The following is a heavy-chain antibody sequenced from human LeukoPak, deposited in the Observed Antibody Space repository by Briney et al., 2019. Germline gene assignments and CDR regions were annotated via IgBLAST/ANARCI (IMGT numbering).Heavy chain of an antibody. J-gene: IGHJ3*02. CDR1: GGSISSYY. V-gene: IGHV4-59*01. Sequence: SETLSLTCTVSGGSISSYYWSWIRQPPGKGLEWFGYIYYSGSTIYNPSLKSRVTISVDTSKSHFSLKLSSVTAADTAVYYCARASFYGFAFDIWGQGTMVTVSS. CDR3: ARASFYGFAFDI. D-gene: IGHD3-10*01. CDR2: IYYSGST.